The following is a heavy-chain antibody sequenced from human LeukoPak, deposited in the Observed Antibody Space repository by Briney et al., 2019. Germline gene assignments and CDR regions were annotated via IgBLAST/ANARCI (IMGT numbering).Heavy chain of an antibody. J-gene: IGHJ3*02. V-gene: IGHV3-30*02. Sequence: PGGSLRLSCAASGFTFNHYGMHWVRQTPDKGLEWVSFIRYDGSKKDYADSVKGRFTISRDNSRNTLYLQMDSLRGEGTAVYYCAKVSLVMTNDAFDIWGQGTMVTVSS. CDR3: AKVSLVMTNDAFDI. D-gene: IGHD3-16*01. CDR2: IRYDGSKK. CDR1: GFTFNHYG.